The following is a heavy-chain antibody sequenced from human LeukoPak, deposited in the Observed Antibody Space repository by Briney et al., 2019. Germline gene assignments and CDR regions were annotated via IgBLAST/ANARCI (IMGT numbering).Heavy chain of an antibody. Sequence: PSETLSLTSSVSGSSITDYHWSWIRQPPGKGLEWIGNFYDSGSTNYNPSLKSRVTMSVDTSKNQFSLKLNSVTAADTAVYYCARGLDYYDSSGFPVTWGQGTLVTVSS. CDR1: GSSITDYH. D-gene: IGHD3-22*01. V-gene: IGHV4-59*01. CDR2: FYDSGST. J-gene: IGHJ4*02. CDR3: ARGLDYYDSSGFPVT.